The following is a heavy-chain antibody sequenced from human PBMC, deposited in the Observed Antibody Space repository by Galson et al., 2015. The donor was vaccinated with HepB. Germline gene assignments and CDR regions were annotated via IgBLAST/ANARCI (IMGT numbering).Heavy chain of an antibody. Sequence: SLRLSCAASGFTFSSYWMHWVRQAPGKGLVWVSRINSDGSSTSYADSVKGRFTISRDNAKNTLYLQMNSLRAEDTAVYYCAREVATRDAFDIWGQGTMVTVSS. CDR3: AREVATRDAFDI. J-gene: IGHJ3*02. CDR1: GFTFSSYW. D-gene: IGHD5-12*01. CDR2: INSDGSST. V-gene: IGHV3-74*01.